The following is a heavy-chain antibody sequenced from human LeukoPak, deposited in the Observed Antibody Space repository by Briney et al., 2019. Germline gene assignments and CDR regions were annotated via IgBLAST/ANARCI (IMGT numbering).Heavy chain of an antibody. D-gene: IGHD6-13*01. CDR3: ARGSIAASGAKWFDP. CDR2: IYSSGST. J-gene: IGHJ5*02. CDR1: GGPISGGSYY. Sequence: SETLSLTCSVSGGPISGGSYYWSWIRQPAGKGLEWVGRIYSSGSTNYNPSLKSRVTMSVDTSKNQFSLKVSSVIAADTAVYYCARGSIAASGAKWFDPWGQGTLVTVSS. V-gene: IGHV4-61*02.